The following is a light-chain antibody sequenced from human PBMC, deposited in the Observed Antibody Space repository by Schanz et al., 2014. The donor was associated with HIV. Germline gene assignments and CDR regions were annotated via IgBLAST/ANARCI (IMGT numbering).Light chain of an antibody. Sequence: EIVLTQSPGTLSLSPGERATLSCRASQSVGTNYLAWYQQKPGQAPRLLIYGASSRATGIPDRFSGSGSGTDFTLTISSLEPEDFAVYYCQYFGNSGGTFGGGTKVEIK. CDR1: QSVGTNY. J-gene: IGKJ4*01. CDR2: GAS. CDR3: QYFGNSGGT. V-gene: IGKV3-20*01.